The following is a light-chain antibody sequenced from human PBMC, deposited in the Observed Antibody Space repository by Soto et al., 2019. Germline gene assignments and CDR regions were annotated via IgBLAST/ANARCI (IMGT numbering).Light chain of an antibody. Sequence: DIQMTQSPSFVSASVGDRVTIACRASQGISTWVVWYQQKPGADPKILIHSSSNLQSGVPSRFSGSGSGTNFNLTISSLQPEDFATYYCLQDYNYPLTFGGGTKVDIK. J-gene: IGKJ4*01. CDR1: QGISTW. CDR2: SSS. V-gene: IGKV1-12*01. CDR3: LQDYNYPLT.